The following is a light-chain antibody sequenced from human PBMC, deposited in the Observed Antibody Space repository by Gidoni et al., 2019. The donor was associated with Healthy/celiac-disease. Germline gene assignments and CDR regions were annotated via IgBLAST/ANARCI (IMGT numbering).Light chain of an antibody. CDR3: MQALQTSWT. V-gene: IGKV2-28*01. CDR1: QSLLHSNGYNY. Sequence: DIVMTQSPLSLPVTPGEPASISCRSSQSLLHSNGYNYLDWYLQKPGKSRQLLIYLGSNRAAGVPDRFSGSGSGTDFTLKSSRVEAEDVGVYYCMQALQTSWTFGQGTKLEIK. CDR2: LGS. J-gene: IGKJ2*02.